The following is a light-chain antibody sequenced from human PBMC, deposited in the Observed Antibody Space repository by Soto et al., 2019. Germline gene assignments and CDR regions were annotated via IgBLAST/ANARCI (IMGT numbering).Light chain of an antibody. CDR3: HQYGATPGT. J-gene: IGKJ1*01. Sequence: EIVLTQSPDTLSLSPGERVTLSCRASQSVTNNYLAWYQQKPGQGPSLLIHVASSRAADTPDRFSGSGSGTDFTLTIRRLEPEDFALYYCHQYGATPGTFGQGTKLDIK. CDR1: QSVTNNY. V-gene: IGKV3-20*01. CDR2: VAS.